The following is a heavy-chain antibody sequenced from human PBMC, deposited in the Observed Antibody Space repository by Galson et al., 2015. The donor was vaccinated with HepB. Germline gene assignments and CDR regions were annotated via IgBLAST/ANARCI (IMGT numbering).Heavy chain of an antibody. J-gene: IGHJ4*02. Sequence: SVKVSCKAFGYTFTTYHIFWVRQAPGQGLEWMGIINPSGGSTTYEQKFQGRVTMTRDTSTSTVYMELSSLRFEDTAMYYCATAPQGPWWWGQGTLVTVSS. CDR3: ATAPQGPWW. CDR2: INPSGGST. CDR1: GYTFTTYH. D-gene: IGHD2-15*01. V-gene: IGHV1-46*01.